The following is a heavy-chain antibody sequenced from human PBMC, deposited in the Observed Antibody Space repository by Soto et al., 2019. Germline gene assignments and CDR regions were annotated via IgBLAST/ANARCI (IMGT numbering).Heavy chain of an antibody. Sequence: GGSLRLSCAASGFTFSSSWMSWVRQAPGKGLEWVANINQDGSAKYYVDSVKGRFTVSRDNAKNSLYLQMNNLRAEDTAMYYCARRTVTTSYYFDYWGQGTLVTVS. D-gene: IGHD4-17*01. V-gene: IGHV3-7*01. J-gene: IGHJ4*02. CDR3: ARRTVTTSYYFDY. CDR2: INQDGSAK. CDR1: GFTFSSSW.